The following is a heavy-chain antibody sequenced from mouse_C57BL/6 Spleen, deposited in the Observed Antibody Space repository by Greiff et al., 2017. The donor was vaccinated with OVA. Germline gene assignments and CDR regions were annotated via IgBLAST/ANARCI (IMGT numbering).Heavy chain of an antibody. J-gene: IGHJ3*01. V-gene: IGHV1-55*01. CDR2: IYPGSGST. CDR1: GYTFTSYW. D-gene: IGHD1-1*01. CDR3: ARWGNYGSSRLFAY. Sequence: QVQLQQPGAELVKPGASVKMSCKASGYTFTSYWITWVKQRPGQGLEWIGDIYPGSGSTNYNEKFKSKATLIVDTSSSTAYMQLSSLTSEDSAVYYCARWGNYGSSRLFAYWGQGTLVTVSA.